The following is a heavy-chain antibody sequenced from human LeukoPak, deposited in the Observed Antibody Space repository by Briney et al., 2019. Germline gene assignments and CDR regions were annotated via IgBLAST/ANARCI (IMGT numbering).Heavy chain of an antibody. Sequence: GESLKISCKGSGYSFTSYWIGWVRQMPGKGLGWMGIIYPGDSDSRYSPSFQGQVTISADKSISTAYLQWSSLKASDTAIYYCAKRGYSSSWYYHFDYWGQGTLVTVSS. CDR2: IYPGDSDS. V-gene: IGHV5-51*01. CDR1: GYSFTSYW. D-gene: IGHD6-13*01. CDR3: AKRGYSSSWYYHFDY. J-gene: IGHJ4*02.